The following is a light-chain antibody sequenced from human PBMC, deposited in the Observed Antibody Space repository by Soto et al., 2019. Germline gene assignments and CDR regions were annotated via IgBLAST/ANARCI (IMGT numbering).Light chain of an antibody. V-gene: IGKV3-11*01. CDR1: QSVNSY. J-gene: IGKJ1*01. CDR3: QQRSNWPPTWT. Sequence: EIVLTQSPATLSLFPGERATLSCRASQSVNSYLAWYQQKPGQAPRLLIYDASNRATGIPARFSGSGSGTDFTLTISSLEPEDFAVYYCQQRSNWPPTWTFGQGTKVDIK. CDR2: DAS.